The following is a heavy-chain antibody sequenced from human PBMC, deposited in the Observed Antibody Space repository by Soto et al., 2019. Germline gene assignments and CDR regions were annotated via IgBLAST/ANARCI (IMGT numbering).Heavy chain of an antibody. CDR1: GFPFSSFA. V-gene: IGHV3-23*01. Sequence: GGALRLSCAASGFPFSSFAVNWVRRAPGKGREGGSLISVSGGSTYYADSVKGRFTISRDNSKNTLYLQMNNLRAEDTAVYYCAKGTAVFISLEYGMDVWGHGATVTSSS. CDR3: AKGTAVFISLEYGMDV. D-gene: IGHD3-22*01. J-gene: IGHJ6*02. CDR2: ISVSGGST.